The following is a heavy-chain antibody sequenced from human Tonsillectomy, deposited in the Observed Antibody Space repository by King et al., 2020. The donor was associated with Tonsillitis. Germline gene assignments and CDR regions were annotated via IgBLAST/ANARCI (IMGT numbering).Heavy chain of an antibody. CDR2: IKQDGSEK. V-gene: IGHV3-7*01. CDR3: ASGYYDFWSGYYPFY. D-gene: IGHD3-3*01. J-gene: IGHJ4*02. CDR1: GFTFSSYW. Sequence: VQLVESGGGLVQPGGSLRLSCAASGFTFSSYWMSWVRQAPGKGLEWVANIKQDGSEKYYVDSVKGRFTISRDNAKNSLYLQMNSLRAEDTAVYYCASGYYDFWSGYYPFYWGQGTLVTVSS.